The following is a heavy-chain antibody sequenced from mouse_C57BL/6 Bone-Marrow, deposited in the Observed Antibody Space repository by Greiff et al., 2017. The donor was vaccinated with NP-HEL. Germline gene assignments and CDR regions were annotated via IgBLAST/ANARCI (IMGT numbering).Heavy chain of an antibody. CDR3: LLWLREDYWYFDV. CDR1: GYTFTDYE. V-gene: IGHV1-15*01. D-gene: IGHD2-2*01. CDR2: IDPETGGT. Sequence: QVQLQQSGAELVRPGASVTLSCKASGYTFTDYEMHWVKQTPVHGLEWIGAIDPETGGTAYNQKFKGKAILTADKSSSTAYMELRSLTSEDSAVYDCLLWLREDYWYFDVWGTGTTVTVSS. J-gene: IGHJ1*03.